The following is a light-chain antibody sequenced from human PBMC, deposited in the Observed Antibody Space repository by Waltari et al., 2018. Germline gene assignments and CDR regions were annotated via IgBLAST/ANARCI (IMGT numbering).Light chain of an antibody. J-gene: IGLJ2*01. CDR2: DVN. CDR3: MSYTMSTTLV. Sequence: QSALTQPASVSGSPGQSITIPCTGSSSDVGSYNYVSWYQHHPGKAPKLQIYDVNKWPSGVSNRFSGSKSGNTASLTIFGLQAEDEADYYCMSYTMSTTLVIGGGTKLTVL. CDR1: SSDVGSYNY. V-gene: IGLV2-14*03.